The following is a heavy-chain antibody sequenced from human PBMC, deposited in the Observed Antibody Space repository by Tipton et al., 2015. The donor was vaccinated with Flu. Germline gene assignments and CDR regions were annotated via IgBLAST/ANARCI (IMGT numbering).Heavy chain of an antibody. CDR2: IYPSGTT. CDR3: ARLSYYDVDLKNFYFDH. CDR1: SGSIRSTNYF. J-gene: IGHJ4*02. D-gene: IGHD3-10*02. V-gene: IGHV4-39*01. Sequence: LATTCTVSSGSIRSTNYFCAWIRQPPGKRLELIGSIYPSGTTYYNPSLKSRVTISVDTSKSRFSLMLRSVTAADTAVYYCARLSYYDVDLKNFYFDHWGQGALVTVSS.